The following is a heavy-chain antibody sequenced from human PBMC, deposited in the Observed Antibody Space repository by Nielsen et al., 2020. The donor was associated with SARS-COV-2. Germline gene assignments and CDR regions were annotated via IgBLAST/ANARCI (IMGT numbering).Heavy chain of an antibody. J-gene: IGHJ6*02. Sequence: VRPMPGKGLEWVSAISGSGGSIYYADSVKGRFTISRDNSKNTLYLQMNSLRAEDTAVYYCAKDAIVVPAAMPGVPTVYYYGMDVWGQGTTVTVSS. D-gene: IGHD2-2*01. CDR3: AKDAIVVPAAMPGVPTVYYYGMDV. V-gene: IGHV3-23*01. CDR2: ISGSGGSI.